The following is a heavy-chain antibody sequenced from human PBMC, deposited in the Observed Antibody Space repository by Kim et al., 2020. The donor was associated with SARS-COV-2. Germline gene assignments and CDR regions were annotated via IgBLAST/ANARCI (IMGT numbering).Heavy chain of an antibody. CDR3: TTFFHDFWSGYYSDY. CDR2: IKSKTDGGTT. Sequence: GGSLRLSCAASGFTFSNAWMSWVRQAPGKGLEWVGRIKSKTDGGTTDYAAPVKGRFTISRDDSKNTLYLQMNSLKTEDTAVYYCTTFFHDFWSGYYSDYWGQGSLVTVSS. D-gene: IGHD3-3*01. V-gene: IGHV3-15*01. J-gene: IGHJ4*02. CDR1: GFTFSNAW.